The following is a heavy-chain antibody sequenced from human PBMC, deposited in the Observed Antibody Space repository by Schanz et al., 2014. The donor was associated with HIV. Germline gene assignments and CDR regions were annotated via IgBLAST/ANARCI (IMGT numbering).Heavy chain of an antibody. D-gene: IGHD6-13*01. CDR1: GFTFSTYS. J-gene: IGHJ5*02. Sequence: DQLVESGGGVVQPGGSLRLSCAASGFTFSTYSMNWVRQAPGKGLEWLSAISVSGASTYYADSVKGRFTISRDNSKNTLYLQMNSLRAEDTAVYYCAREYYSRNWNWFDPWGQGTLVTVSS. V-gene: IGHV3-23*04. CDR3: AREYYSRNWNWFDP. CDR2: ISVSGAST.